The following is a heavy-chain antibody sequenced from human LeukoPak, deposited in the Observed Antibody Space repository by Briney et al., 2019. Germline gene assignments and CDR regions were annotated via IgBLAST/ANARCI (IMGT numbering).Heavy chain of an antibody. CDR2: IYTSGST. V-gene: IGHV4-61*02. Sequence: PSETLSLTCTVSGGSISSGSYYWSWIRQPAGKGLEWIGRIYTSGSTNYNPSLKSRVTISVDTSNNQFSLRLTSVTAADTAVYYCARDPDTNDGDDWGQGTLVTVSS. CDR3: ARDPDTNDGDD. J-gene: IGHJ4*02. D-gene: IGHD3-3*01. CDR1: GGSISSGSYY.